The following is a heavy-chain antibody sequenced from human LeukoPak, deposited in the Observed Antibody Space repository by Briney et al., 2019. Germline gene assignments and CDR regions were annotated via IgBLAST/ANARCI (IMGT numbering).Heavy chain of an antibody. Sequence: SETLSLTCIVSGGSISGYYWSWIRQAPGKGLEWIGEINHSGSTNYNPSLKSRVTISVDTSKNQFSLKLSSVTAADTAVYYCASVRFLDGYYGMDVWGQGTTVTVSS. J-gene: IGHJ6*02. V-gene: IGHV4-34*01. CDR3: ASVRFLDGYYGMDV. CDR1: GGSISGYY. CDR2: INHSGST. D-gene: IGHD3-3*01.